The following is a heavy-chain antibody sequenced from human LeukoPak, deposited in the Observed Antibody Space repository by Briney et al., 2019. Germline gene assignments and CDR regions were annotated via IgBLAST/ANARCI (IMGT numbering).Heavy chain of an antibody. Sequence: ASVKLSCKASGGTFSSYAISWVRQAPGQGLEWGGRIIPIFGTANYAQKFHGRVTITTDESTRTVYMELSSLRSKDTAVYYCARDQQGWLQFMDYWGQGTLVTVSS. CDR3: ARDQQGWLQFMDY. CDR1: GGTFSSYA. J-gene: IGHJ4*02. D-gene: IGHD5-24*01. CDR2: IIPIFGTA. V-gene: IGHV1-69*05.